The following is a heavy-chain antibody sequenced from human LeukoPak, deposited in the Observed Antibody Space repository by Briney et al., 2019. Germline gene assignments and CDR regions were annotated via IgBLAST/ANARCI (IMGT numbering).Heavy chain of an antibody. V-gene: IGHV4-30-2*01. Sequence: SETLSLICAVSGGSISSGGYSWSWIRQPPGKGLEWIGYIYHSGSTYYNPSLKSRVTISVDRSKNQFSLKLSSVTAADTAMYYCARDLAYCSSTSCSYGMDVWGQGTTVTVSS. CDR2: IYHSGST. D-gene: IGHD2-2*01. CDR1: GGSISSGGYS. J-gene: IGHJ6*02. CDR3: ARDLAYCSSTSCSYGMDV.